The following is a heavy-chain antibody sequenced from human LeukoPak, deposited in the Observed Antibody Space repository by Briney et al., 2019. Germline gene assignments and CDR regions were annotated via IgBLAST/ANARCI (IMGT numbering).Heavy chain of an antibody. V-gene: IGHV5-10-1*01. J-gene: IGHJ4*02. CDR2: IDPSDSYT. CDR3: VTDYGDYFDY. D-gene: IGHD4-17*01. CDR1: GYGLTNFW. Sequence: ESPKISCKVSGYGLTNFWINWVRQMPGKGLEWMGRIDPSDSYTNYNPSFQGHVSLSADKSTTTAYLQWSSLKASDTAIYYCVTDYGDYFDYWGQGTLVIVSS.